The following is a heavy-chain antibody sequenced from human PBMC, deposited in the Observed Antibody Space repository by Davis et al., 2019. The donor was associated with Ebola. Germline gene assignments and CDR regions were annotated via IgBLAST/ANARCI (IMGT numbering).Heavy chain of an antibody. D-gene: IGHD3-16*02. V-gene: IGHV4-38-2*02. CDR2: IYHSGST. CDR1: GYSISSGYY. J-gene: IGHJ4*02. CDR3: ARGGSYRPYFFDF. Sequence: PSETLSLTCTVSGYSISSGYYWGWIRQPPGKGLEWIGSIYHSGSTNYNPSLKSRVTISVDTSKNQFSLELSSVTAADTAVYYCARGGSYRPYFFDFWGQGTLVTVSS.